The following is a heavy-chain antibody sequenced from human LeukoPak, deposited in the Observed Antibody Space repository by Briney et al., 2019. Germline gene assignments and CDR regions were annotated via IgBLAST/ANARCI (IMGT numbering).Heavy chain of an antibody. V-gene: IGHV3-9*03. J-gene: IGHJ4*02. D-gene: IGHD3-22*01. CDR3: AKATSQNYDSSGYHFDY. CDR2: ISWNSGSI. Sequence: GGSLRLSCAASGFTFDDYAMHWVRQAPGKGLEWVSGISWNSGSIGYADSVKGRFTISRDNAKDSLYLQMNSLRAEDMALYYCAKATSQNYDSSGYHFDYWGQGTLVTVSS. CDR1: GFTFDDYA.